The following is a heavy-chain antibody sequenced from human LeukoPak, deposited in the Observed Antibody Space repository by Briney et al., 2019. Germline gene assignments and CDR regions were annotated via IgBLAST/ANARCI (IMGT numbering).Heavy chain of an antibody. D-gene: IGHD3-10*01. CDR2: ISYDGSNK. Sequence: PGGSLRLSCAASGFTFSSYGMHWVRQAPGKGLEWVAVISYDGSNKYYADSVKGRFTISRDNSKNTLYLQMNSLRAEDTAVYYCARSMVRGVIITVFDYWGQGTLVTVSS. V-gene: IGHV3-30*19. CDR3: ARSMVRGVIITVFDY. J-gene: IGHJ4*02. CDR1: GFTFSSYG.